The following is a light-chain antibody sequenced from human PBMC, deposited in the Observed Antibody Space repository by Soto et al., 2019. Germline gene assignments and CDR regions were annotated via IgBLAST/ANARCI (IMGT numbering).Light chain of an antibody. Sequence: EIVMTQSPATLSVSPGERATHSCRASQSVRSNIAWYQQKPGQAPRLLIYGASTRATAIPARFSGSGSGTEFTLTISSLQSEDFAVYYCQQYNNAWTFGQGTKVEIK. V-gene: IGKV3-15*01. CDR1: QSVRSN. CDR3: QQYNNAWT. J-gene: IGKJ1*01. CDR2: GAS.